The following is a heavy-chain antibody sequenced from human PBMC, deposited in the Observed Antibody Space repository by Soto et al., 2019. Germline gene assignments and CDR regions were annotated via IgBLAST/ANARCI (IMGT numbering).Heavy chain of an antibody. D-gene: IGHD3-10*01. Sequence: QVQLQQWGAGLLKPSETLSLTCAVYGGSFSGYYWSWIRQPPGKGLEWIGEINHSGSTNYNPALKSRVTISVDTSKNQFSLKLSSVTAAYTAVYYCARVSSLLWFGQSYGMDVWGQGTTVTVSS. CDR2: INHSGST. J-gene: IGHJ6*02. V-gene: IGHV4-34*01. CDR1: GGSFSGYY. CDR3: ARVSSLLWFGQSYGMDV.